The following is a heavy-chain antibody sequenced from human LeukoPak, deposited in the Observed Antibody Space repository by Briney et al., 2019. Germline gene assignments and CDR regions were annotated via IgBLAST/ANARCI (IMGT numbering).Heavy chain of an antibody. D-gene: IGHD3-3*01. CDR1: GFTFSSYG. Sequence: GGSLRLSCAASGFTFSSYGMHWVRQAPGKGLVWVSRINSDGSSTSYADSVKGRFTISRDNAKNTLYLQMNSLRAEDTAVYYCASEYYDFWSGYYLGHYWGQGTLVTVSS. V-gene: IGHV3-74*01. CDR2: INSDGSST. J-gene: IGHJ4*02. CDR3: ASEYYDFWSGYYLGHY.